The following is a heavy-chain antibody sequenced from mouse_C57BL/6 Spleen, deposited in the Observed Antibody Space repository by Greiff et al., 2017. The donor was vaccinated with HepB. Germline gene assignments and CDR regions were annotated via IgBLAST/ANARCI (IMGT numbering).Heavy chain of an antibody. Sequence: VQLKQSGPELVKPGASVKMSCKASGYTFTDYNMHWVKQSHGKSLEWIGYINPNNGGTSYNQKFKGKATLTVNKSSSTAYMELRSLTSEDSAVYYCARSSYGGFDYWGQGTTLTVSS. D-gene: IGHD1-1*02. CDR2: INPNNGGT. J-gene: IGHJ2*01. V-gene: IGHV1-22*01. CDR1: GYTFTDYN. CDR3: ARSSYGGFDY.